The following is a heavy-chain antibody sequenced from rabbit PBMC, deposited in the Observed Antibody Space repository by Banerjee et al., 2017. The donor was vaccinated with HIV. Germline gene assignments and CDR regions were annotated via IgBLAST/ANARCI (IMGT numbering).Heavy chain of an antibody. CDR3: ARERVVVLMGLGYYGMDL. CDR2: IYAGSSGDT. CDR1: GFSFSSSYC. D-gene: IGHD1-1*01. J-gene: IGHJ6*01. Sequence: QEQLEESGGDLVKPGASLTLTCTASGFSFSSSYCICWVRQAPGKGPEWIACIYAGSSGDTYYASWAKGRFTISKTSSTTVTLKMTSLTAADTATYFWARERVVVLMGLGYYGMDLWCPGTLVTVS. V-gene: IGHV1S45*01.